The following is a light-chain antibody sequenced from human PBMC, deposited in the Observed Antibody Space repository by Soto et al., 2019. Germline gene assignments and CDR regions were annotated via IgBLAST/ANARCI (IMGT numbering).Light chain of an antibody. CDR1: QSVSSSY. J-gene: IGKJ2*01. Sequence: EIVLTQSPGTLSLSPGERATLSCRASQSVSSSYLAWYQQKPGQAPRLLIYGASSRATGIPDRFSGSGSGIDFTLTISRLEPEDFAVYYCQQYGRSRYTFGQGTKLEIK. CDR3: QQYGRSRYT. CDR2: GAS. V-gene: IGKV3-20*01.